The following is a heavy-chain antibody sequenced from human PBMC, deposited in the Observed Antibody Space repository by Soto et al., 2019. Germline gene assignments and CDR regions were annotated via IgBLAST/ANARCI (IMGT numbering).Heavy chain of an antibody. CDR2: IYYSGST. CDR3: ARGGDFKNYEYYFDY. D-gene: IGHD1-7*01. V-gene: IGHV4-59*01. Sequence: XGTLSLTCTVSGGSISSYYWSWIRQPPGKGLEWIGYIYYSGSTNYNPSLKSRVTISVDTSKNQFSLKLSSVTAADTAVYYCARGGDFKNYEYYFDYWGQGTLVTVSS. CDR1: GGSISSYY. J-gene: IGHJ4*02.